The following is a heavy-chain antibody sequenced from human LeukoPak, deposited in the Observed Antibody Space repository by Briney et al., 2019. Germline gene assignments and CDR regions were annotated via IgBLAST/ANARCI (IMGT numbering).Heavy chain of an antibody. V-gene: IGHV1-69*13. CDR2: IIPIFAST. CDR1: GASFSNYA. CDR3: ARGPSITMVRGGQWYYYMDV. Sequence: GASVKVSCKASGASFSNYAISWIRQAPGQGLEWMGEIIPIFASTNYAPKFEGRDTITADEPTRTAYMELSSLRSEDTAVDYCARGPSITMVRGGQWYYYMDVWGKGTTATISS. J-gene: IGHJ6*03. D-gene: IGHD3-10*01.